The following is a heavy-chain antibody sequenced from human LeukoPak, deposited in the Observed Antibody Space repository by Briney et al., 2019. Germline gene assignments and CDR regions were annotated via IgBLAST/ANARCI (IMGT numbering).Heavy chain of an antibody. CDR2: VYYTGST. D-gene: IGHD3-22*01. Sequence: PETLSLTCTVSGGSISSYYWSWVRQPPGKGLEWIGFVYYTGSTNYSPSLKSRVTISVDTSKNQFSLKLRSVTAADTAVYYCARDLYYYDSSGPIFDYWGQGTLVTVSS. V-gene: IGHV4-59*01. CDR3: ARDLYYYDSSGPIFDY. J-gene: IGHJ4*02. CDR1: GGSISSYY.